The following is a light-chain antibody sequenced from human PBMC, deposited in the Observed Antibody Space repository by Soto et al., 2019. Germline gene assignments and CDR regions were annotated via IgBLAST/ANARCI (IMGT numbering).Light chain of an antibody. Sequence: EIVMTQSPATLSVSPGERATLSCRASQSVGSNLAWYQQKPGQAPRLLIYVASTRATGIPARFSGSGSGAXXTLTISSLQSEDFAVYYCQQYNNWPRTFGQGTMVEIK. CDR3: QQYNNWPRT. V-gene: IGKV3-15*01. CDR2: VAS. CDR1: QSVGSN. J-gene: IGKJ1*01.